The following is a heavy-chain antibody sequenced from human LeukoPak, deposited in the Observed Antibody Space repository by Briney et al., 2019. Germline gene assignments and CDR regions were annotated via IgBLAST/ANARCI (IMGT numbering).Heavy chain of an antibody. Sequence: SETLSLTCTVSGYSISSGYYWGWIRQPPGKGLEWIGAIHHSGSTYYNPSLKSRVTISVDTSKNQFSLILSSVTAADTAVYYCARRRYFDWPPLYYFDYWGQGTLVTVSS. CDR1: GYSISSGYY. CDR2: IHHSGST. V-gene: IGHV4-38-2*02. D-gene: IGHD3-9*01. CDR3: ARRRYFDWPPLYYFDY. J-gene: IGHJ4*02.